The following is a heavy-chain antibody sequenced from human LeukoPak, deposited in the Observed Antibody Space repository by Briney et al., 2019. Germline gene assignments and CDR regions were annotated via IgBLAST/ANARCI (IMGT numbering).Heavy chain of an antibody. D-gene: IGHD3-16*02. Sequence: GSSVKVSCKASGGTFSSYAISWVRQAPGQGLEWMGGIIPIFGTANYAQKFQGRVTITADESTSTAYMELSSLGSEDTAVYYCASGTGSYRRNWFDPWGQGTLVTVSS. J-gene: IGHJ5*02. V-gene: IGHV1-69*01. CDR1: GGTFSSYA. CDR3: ASGTGSYRRNWFDP. CDR2: IIPIFGTA.